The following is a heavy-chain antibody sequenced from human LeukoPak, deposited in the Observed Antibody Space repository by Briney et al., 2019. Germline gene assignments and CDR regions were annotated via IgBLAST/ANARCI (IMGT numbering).Heavy chain of an antibody. J-gene: IGHJ3*02. V-gene: IGHV3-23*01. CDR2: ISGSGGST. CDR1: GFTFSSYA. Sequence: GGSLRLSCAASGFTFSSYALSWGRPAPGEGVGGVSAISGSGGSTYYADSVKGRFTISRDNSKNTLYLQMNSLRAEDTAVYYCAKDVSPETGDAFEIWGQGTMVTVSS. CDR3: AKDVSPETGDAFEI. D-gene: IGHD1-14*01.